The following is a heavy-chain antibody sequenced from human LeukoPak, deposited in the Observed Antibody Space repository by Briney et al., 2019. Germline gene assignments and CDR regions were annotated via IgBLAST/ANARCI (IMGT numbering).Heavy chain of an antibody. D-gene: IGHD3-9*01. V-gene: IGHV1-18*04. J-gene: IGHJ4*02. CDR1: GYTFTSYG. CDR3: ARWNYEILTGYPIGGPDY. CDR2: ISAYDGNT. Sequence: ASVKVSCKASGYTFTSYGISWVRQAPGQGLEWMGWISAYDGNTNYAQKLQGRVTMTTDTSTSTAYMELRSLRSDDTAVYYCARWNYEILTGYPIGGPDYWGQGTLVTVSS.